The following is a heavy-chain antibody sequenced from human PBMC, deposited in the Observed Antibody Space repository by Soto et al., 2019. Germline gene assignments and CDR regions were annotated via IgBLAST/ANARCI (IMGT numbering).Heavy chain of an antibody. J-gene: IGHJ4*02. Sequence: EVQLLESGGGLVQPGGSLRLSCAASGFTFSSYAMSWVRQAPGKGPEWVSLVDSSGRTYCTDSVKGRFTVSRDNSENTVYLQMNSLRAEDTAVYYCAKWLRSGSYYCDYWGQGTLVTVSS. CDR2: VDSSGRT. V-gene: IGHV3-23*01. CDR3: AKWLRSGSYYCDY. CDR1: GFTFSSYA. D-gene: IGHD1-26*01.